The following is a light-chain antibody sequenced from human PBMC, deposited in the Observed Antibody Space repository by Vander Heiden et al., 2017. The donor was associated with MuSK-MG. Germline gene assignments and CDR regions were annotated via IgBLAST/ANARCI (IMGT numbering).Light chain of an antibody. CDR3: AAWDDSLSGRV. CDR2: RNN. CDR1: SSNIGNNY. Sequence: QSVLTQPPSASGTPGQRVTISCSGSSSNIGNNYVHWYQQLPGTAPKLLIYRNNQRPSGVPDRFSGSKSGTSVSLAISGLRSDDEADYYCAAWDDSLSGRVFGGGTKLTVL. J-gene: IGLJ3*02. V-gene: IGLV1-47*01.